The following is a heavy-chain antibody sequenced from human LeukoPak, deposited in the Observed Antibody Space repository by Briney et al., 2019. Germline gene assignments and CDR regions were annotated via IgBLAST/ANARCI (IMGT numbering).Heavy chain of an antibody. CDR3: AKDCRVKAGIAMAQPILRGASRDYFDY. Sequence: GGSLRLSCAASGFTFSSYAMSWVRQAPGKGLEWVAAISGGGGSTYYADSVKGRFTISRDNSKNTLYLQMNSLRAEDTAVYYCAKDCRVKAGIAMAQPILRGASRDYFDYWGQGTLVTVSS. D-gene: IGHD6-13*01. V-gene: IGHV3-23*01. J-gene: IGHJ4*02. CDR2: ISGGGGST. CDR1: GFTFSSYA.